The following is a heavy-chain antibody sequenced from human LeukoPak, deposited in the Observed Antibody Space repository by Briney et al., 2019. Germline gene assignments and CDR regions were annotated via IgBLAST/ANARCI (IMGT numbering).Heavy chain of an antibody. J-gene: IGHJ4*02. CDR3: ARDSQAAAGTEFDY. D-gene: IGHD6-13*01. CDR2: ISSSSSYT. CDR1: GFTFSDYY. V-gene: IGHV3-11*06. Sequence: PGGSLRLSCAASGFTFSDYYMSWIRQAPGKGLEWVSYISSSSSYTNYANSVKGRFTISRDNAKNSLYLQMNSLRAEDTAVYYCARDSQAAAGTEFDYWGQGTLVTVSS.